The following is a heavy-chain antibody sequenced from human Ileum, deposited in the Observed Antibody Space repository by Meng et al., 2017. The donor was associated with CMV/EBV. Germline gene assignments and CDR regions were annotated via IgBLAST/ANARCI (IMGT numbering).Heavy chain of an antibody. D-gene: IGHD3-22*01. V-gene: IGHV3-23*01. CDR1: GFTFSSYA. Sequence: SGFTFSSYAMSWVRQAPGKGLEWVSAISGGGYNTYYADSVKGRFTISRDNSRNTLYLQMNSLRPEDTAVYYCAKQDYDGSVYCGFGYWGQGNLVTVSS. CDR3: AKQDYDGSVYCGFGY. CDR2: ISGGGYNT. J-gene: IGHJ4*02.